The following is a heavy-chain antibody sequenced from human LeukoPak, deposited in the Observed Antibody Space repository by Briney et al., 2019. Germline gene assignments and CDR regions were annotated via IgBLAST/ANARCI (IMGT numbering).Heavy chain of an antibody. D-gene: IGHD3-10*01. J-gene: IGHJ4*02. CDR1: GFTFSSYA. CDR3: AKDPMVRGSTYDY. V-gene: IGHV3-23*01. CDR2: ISGRGTT. Sequence: GGSLRPSCAASGFTFSSYAMSWVRQAPGMGLVWVSAISGRGTTYYTDSVKGRFTISRDNSKNTLYLQMNSLRAEDTAVYYCAKDPMVRGSTYDYWGQGTLVTVSS.